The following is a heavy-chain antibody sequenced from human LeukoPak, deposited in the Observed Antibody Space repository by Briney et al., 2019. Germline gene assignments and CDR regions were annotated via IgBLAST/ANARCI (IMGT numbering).Heavy chain of an antibody. Sequence: ASVKVSCKASGYTFTGYYMHWVRQAPGQGLEWMGWINPNSGGTNYAQKFRGRVTMTRDTSISTAYMELGRLRSDDTAVYYCARAYGSGSLLYYYYYGMDVWGQGTTVTVSS. V-gene: IGHV1-2*02. D-gene: IGHD3-10*01. CDR3: ARAYGSGSLLYYYYYGMDV. J-gene: IGHJ6*02. CDR2: INPNSGGT. CDR1: GYTFTGYY.